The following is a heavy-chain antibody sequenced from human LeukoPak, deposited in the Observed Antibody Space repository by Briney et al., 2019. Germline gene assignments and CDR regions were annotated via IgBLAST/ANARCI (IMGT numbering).Heavy chain of an antibody. CDR1: GFTFSSYW. CDR2: INSDGSST. J-gene: IGHJ4*02. CDR3: ARGLTNTAMVKALDY. Sequence: GGSLRLSCAASGFTFSSYWMHWVRQAPGKGLVWVSRINSDGSSTSYADSVKGRFTISRDNAKNTLYLQMNSLRAEDTAVYYCARGLTNTAMVKALDYWGQGTLVTVSS. V-gene: IGHV3-74*01. D-gene: IGHD5-18*01.